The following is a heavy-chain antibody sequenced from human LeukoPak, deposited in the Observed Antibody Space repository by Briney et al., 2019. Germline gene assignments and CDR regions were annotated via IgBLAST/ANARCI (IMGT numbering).Heavy chain of an antibody. J-gene: IGHJ6*03. CDR3: ARDLGVWFGEFPNYYMDV. Sequence: SETLSLTCTVSGGSISSGSYYWSWIRQPAGKGLEWIGRIYTSGSTNYNPSLKSRVTISVDTSKNQFSLKLSSVTAADTAVYYCARDLGVWFGEFPNYYMDVWGKGTTVTIS. V-gene: IGHV4-61*02. D-gene: IGHD3-10*01. CDR1: GGSISSGSYY. CDR2: IYTSGST.